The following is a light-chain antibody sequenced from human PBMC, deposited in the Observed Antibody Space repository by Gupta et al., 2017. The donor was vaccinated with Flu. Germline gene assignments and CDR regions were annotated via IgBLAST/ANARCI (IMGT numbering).Light chain of an antibody. CDR1: SSDVGAYNY. CDR2: EVT. Sequence: QSALTQPPSASGSPGQSVAISCTGTSSDVGAYNYVSWYQQPPGKAPKLMIYEVTKRPSGVPDRFSGSKSGNTASLTVSGLQAEDEADYYCSSYAGSNNFVFGTGTKVTVL. CDR3: SSYAGSNNFV. V-gene: IGLV2-8*01. J-gene: IGLJ1*01.